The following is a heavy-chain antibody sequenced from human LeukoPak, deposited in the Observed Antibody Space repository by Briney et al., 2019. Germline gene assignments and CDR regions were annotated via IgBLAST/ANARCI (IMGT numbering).Heavy chain of an antibody. CDR3: ARHLHTVMVEAHFDY. D-gene: IGHD5-18*01. J-gene: IGHJ4*02. Sequence: PSETLSLTCTASGGSISSYYWSWIRQPPGKGLEWIGYIYSSGTTNYNPSLRSRVTISVDTSKNQFSLRLSSVTAADTAVYYCARHLHTVMVEAHFDYWGQGTLVTVSS. CDR2: IYSSGTT. V-gene: IGHV4-59*08. CDR1: GGSISSYY.